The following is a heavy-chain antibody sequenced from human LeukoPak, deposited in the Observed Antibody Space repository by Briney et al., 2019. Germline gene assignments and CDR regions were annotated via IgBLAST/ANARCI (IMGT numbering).Heavy chain of an antibody. V-gene: IGHV4-39*07. D-gene: IGHD2-21*02. J-gene: IGHJ6*02. CDR1: GGSISSSSYY. CDR2: IYYSGST. CDR3: ARVPAYCGGDCYSLYYYGMDV. Sequence: SETLSLTCTVSGGSISSSSYYWGWIRQPPGKGLEWIGSIYYSGSTYCNPSLKSRVTISVDTSKNQFSLKLSSVTAADTAVYYCARVPAYCGGDCYSLYYYGMDVWGQGTTVTVSS.